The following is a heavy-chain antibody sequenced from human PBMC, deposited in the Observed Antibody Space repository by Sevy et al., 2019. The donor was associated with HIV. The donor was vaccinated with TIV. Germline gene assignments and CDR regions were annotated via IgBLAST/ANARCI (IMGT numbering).Heavy chain of an antibody. CDR3: AKGGPNSGYDYYFDY. V-gene: IGHV3-33*06. CDR1: GFTFSNYA. Sequence: GGSLRLSCAASGFTFSNYAMHWVRQAPGKGLAWVALIWYDGSKIFYADSVKSRFTISRDNSESTLYLQMNSLRAEDTALYHCAKGGPNSGYDYYFDYWGQGTLVTVSS. D-gene: IGHD5-12*01. J-gene: IGHJ4*02. CDR2: IWYDGSKI.